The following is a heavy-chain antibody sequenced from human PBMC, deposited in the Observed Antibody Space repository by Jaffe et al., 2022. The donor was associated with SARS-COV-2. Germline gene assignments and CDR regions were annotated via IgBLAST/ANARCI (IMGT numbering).Heavy chain of an antibody. D-gene: IGHD3-22*01. CDR3: ARGLGDSSGKRGN. CDR1: GFTVSSNY. V-gene: IGHV3-66*02. J-gene: IGHJ4*02. CDR2: IYSGGST. Sequence: EVQLVESGGGLVQPGGSLRLSCAASGFTVSSNYMSWVRQAPGKGLEWVSVIYSGGSTYYADSVKGRFTISRDNSKNTLYLQMNSLRAEDTAVYYCARGLGDSSGKRGNWGQGTLVTVSS.